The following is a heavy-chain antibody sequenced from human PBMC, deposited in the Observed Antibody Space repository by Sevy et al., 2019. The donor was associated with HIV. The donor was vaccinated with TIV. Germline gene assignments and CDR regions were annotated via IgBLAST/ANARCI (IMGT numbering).Heavy chain of an antibody. V-gene: IGHV3-30*18. Sequence: GGSLRLSCAASGFTFSIYGMHWVRQAPGKGLEWVAVVSYDGSTKYYADFVKGRFTISRDNSKNTVYLQMNTLRTEDTAVFYCAKGSKATDSAFDLWGQGTMVTVSS. D-gene: IGHD1-26*01. J-gene: IGHJ3*01. CDR2: VSYDGSTK. CDR1: GFTFSIYG. CDR3: AKGSKATDSAFDL.